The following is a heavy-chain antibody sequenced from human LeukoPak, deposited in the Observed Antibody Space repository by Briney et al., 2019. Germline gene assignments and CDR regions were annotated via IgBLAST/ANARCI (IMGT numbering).Heavy chain of an antibody. Sequence: ASVKVSCKASGYTFTSYAMHWVRRAPGQRLEWMGWINAGNGNTKYSQKFQGRVTITRDTSASTAYMELSSLRSEDTAVYYCARDYSSGWFRNWFDPWGQGTLVTVSS. CDR2: INAGNGNT. CDR1: GYTFTSYA. D-gene: IGHD6-19*01. CDR3: ARDYSSGWFRNWFDP. V-gene: IGHV1-3*01. J-gene: IGHJ5*02.